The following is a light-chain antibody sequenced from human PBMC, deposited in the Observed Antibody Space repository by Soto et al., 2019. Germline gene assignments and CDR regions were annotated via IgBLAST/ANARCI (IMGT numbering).Light chain of an antibody. V-gene: IGLV2-14*03. Sequence: QSALTQPASVSVSPGQSITVSCTGTSSDVGGYNYVSWYQQHPGKAPRLLIYDVTNRPSGVSNRFSGSKSGNTASLTISGLQAEDEADYYCSSYRRGSTYVFGTGTKVTAL. CDR3: SSYRRGSTYV. J-gene: IGLJ1*01. CDR1: SSDVGGYNY. CDR2: DVT.